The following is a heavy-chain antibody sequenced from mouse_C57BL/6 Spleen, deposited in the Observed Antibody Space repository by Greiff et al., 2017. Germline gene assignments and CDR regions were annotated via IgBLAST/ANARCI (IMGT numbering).Heavy chain of an antibody. Sequence: VQLVESGPGLVAPSQSLSITCTVSGFSLTSYGVDWVRQPPGKGLEWLGVIWGGGSTNYNSALMSRLSISKDNSKSQVFLKMNSRQTDDTAMYYCAKHSNRYDYDEDYAMDYWGQGTSVTVSS. V-gene: IGHV2-9*01. D-gene: IGHD2-4*01. CDR2: IWGGGST. CDR1: GFSLTSYG. CDR3: AKHSNRYDYDEDYAMDY. J-gene: IGHJ4*01.